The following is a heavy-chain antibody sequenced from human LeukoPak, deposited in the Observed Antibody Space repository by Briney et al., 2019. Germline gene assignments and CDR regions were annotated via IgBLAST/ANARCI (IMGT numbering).Heavy chain of an antibody. CDR1: GFTFSSYW. D-gene: IGHD3-3*01. CDR2: IKQDGSEK. V-gene: IGHV3-7*01. CDR3: ARDRGGDFWSGYYTGHFDY. J-gene: IGHJ4*02. Sequence: PGGSLRLSCAASGFTFSSYWMSWVRQAPGKGLEWVATIKQDGSEKYYVDSVKGRFTMSRDNAKNSVYLQMNSLRAEDTAVYYCARDRGGDFWSGYYTGHFDYWGQGTLVTVSS.